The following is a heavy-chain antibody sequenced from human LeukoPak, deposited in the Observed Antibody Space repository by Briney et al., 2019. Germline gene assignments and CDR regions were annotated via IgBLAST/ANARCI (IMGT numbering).Heavy chain of an antibody. V-gene: IGHV4-34*01. D-gene: IGHD1-26*01. CDR3: AREWGHGDFDY. CDR1: GGSFSGYN. Sequence: RTSETLSLTCAVYGGSFSGYNWNWIRQPPGKGLEWIGEINHSGSTNYNPYLKSRVTISVDTSKNQFSLRLSSVTAADTAVYYCAREWGHGDFDYWGQGTLVTVSS. CDR2: INHSGST. J-gene: IGHJ4*02.